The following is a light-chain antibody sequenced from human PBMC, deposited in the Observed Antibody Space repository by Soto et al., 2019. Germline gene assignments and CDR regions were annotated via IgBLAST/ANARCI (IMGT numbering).Light chain of an antibody. Sequence: ETVMTQSPATLSVSPGERATVSCRASQSGSSNLAWYQQRPGQAPRLLIYGASTRATGIPARFSGTGSGTEFTLTISSLQSEDFAVYYCQQYNNWPLTFGGGTKVEIK. CDR1: QSGSSN. CDR3: QQYNNWPLT. CDR2: GAS. V-gene: IGKV3D-15*01. J-gene: IGKJ4*01.